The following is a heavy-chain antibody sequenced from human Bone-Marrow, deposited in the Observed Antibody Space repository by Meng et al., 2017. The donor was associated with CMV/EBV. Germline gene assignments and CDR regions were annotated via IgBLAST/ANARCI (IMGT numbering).Heavy chain of an antibody. J-gene: IGHJ5*02. CDR1: GFTFSSYG. CDR3: AKDEDAGYYEFWSGSYT. Sequence: GGSLRLSCAASGFTFSSYGMHWVRQAPGKGLEWVAFIRYDGSNKYYADSVKGRFTISRDNSKNTLYLQMNSLRAEDTAVYYCAKDEDAGYYEFWSGSYTWGQGTLVTVSS. V-gene: IGHV3-30*02. CDR2: IRYDGSNK. D-gene: IGHD3-3*01.